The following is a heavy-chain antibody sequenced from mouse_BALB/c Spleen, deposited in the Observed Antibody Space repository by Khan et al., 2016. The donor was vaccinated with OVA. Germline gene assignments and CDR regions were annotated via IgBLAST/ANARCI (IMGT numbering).Heavy chain of an antibody. V-gene: IGHV3-2*02. CDR2: ISYSGST. CDR3: ARVTNSWFAY. J-gene: IGHJ3*01. D-gene: IGHD2-13*01. CDR1: GYSIISDYA. Sequence: VQLKQSGPGLVKPSQSLSLTCTVTGYSIISDYAWNWIRQFPGNKLEWMGYISYSGSTSYNPSLKSRISITRDTSKKQFFLQLNSVTTEDTATYYGARVTNSWFAYWGQGTLVTVSA.